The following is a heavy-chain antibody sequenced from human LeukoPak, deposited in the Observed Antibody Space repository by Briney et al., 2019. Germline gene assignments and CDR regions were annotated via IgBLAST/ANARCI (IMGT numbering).Heavy chain of an antibody. Sequence: GGSLRLSCVASGFTFSSYAMSWVRRAPGKGLEWVSAITGLGTVDNADSVTGRFTVSRDNSKSTLYLQIDSLRPEDTATYYCAKRRYESSGYFDYWGQGTLVSISS. D-gene: IGHD3-22*01. CDR3: AKRRYESSGYFDY. J-gene: IGHJ4*02. CDR2: ITGLGTV. CDR1: GFTFSSYA. V-gene: IGHV3-23*01.